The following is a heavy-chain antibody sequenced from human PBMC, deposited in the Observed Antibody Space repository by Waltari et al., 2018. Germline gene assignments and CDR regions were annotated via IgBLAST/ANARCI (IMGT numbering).Heavy chain of an antibody. J-gene: IGHJ4*02. D-gene: IGHD2-15*01. CDR1: GGSISSGSYY. CDR3: ARDSGGYGVTGLDY. Sequence: QVQLQESGPGLVKPSQTLSLTCTVSGGSISSGSYYWSWIRQPAGKGLEWIGRIYTSGSTNYNPSLKSRVTISVDTSKNQFSLKLSSVTAADTAVYYCARDSGGYGVTGLDYWGQGTLVTVSS. CDR2: IYTSGST. V-gene: IGHV4-61*02.